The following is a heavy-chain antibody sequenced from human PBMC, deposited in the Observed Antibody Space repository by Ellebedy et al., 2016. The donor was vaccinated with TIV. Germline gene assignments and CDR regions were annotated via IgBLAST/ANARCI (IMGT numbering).Heavy chain of an antibody. CDR1: AFTFSYYW. Sequence: GESPKISCAASAFTFSYYWMGWVRQAPGKGLQWVASISQDGSAKYYVDSVKGRFTISRDNAKNSLYLEMNSLRAEDTAVYYCVRGGGWVADYWGQGTLVIVSS. D-gene: IGHD1-26*01. J-gene: IGHJ4*02. CDR2: ISQDGSAK. CDR3: VRGGGWVADY. V-gene: IGHV3-7*01.